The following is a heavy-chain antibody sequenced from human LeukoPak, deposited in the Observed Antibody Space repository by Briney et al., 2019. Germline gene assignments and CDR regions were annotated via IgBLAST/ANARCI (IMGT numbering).Heavy chain of an antibody. CDR1: GFTFSNYG. CDR3: ARGYCSSTSCYMGYWFDP. D-gene: IGHD2-2*02. CDR2: ISYDGSNK. V-gene: IGHV3-30*03. Sequence: PGRSLRLSCAASGFTFSNYGMHWVRQAPGKGLEWVALISYDGSNKYFADSVKGRFTISRDNSKNTLYLQMHSLRADDTAVYYCARGYCSSTSCYMGYWFDPWGQGTLVTVSS. J-gene: IGHJ5*02.